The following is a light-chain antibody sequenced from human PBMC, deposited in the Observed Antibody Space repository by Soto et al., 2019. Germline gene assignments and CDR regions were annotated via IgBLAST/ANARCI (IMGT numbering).Light chain of an antibody. CDR2: DAS. Sequence: EIVLSQSPGTLSLSTGERATLSCRASQSVTSSYLAWYQQKPGQAPRLLIYDASNRATGIPARFSGSGSGTDFTLTISSLEPEDFAVYYCQQRSNWPITFGQGRRLE. CDR3: QQRSNWPIT. CDR1: QSVTSSY. J-gene: IGKJ5*01. V-gene: IGKV3D-20*02.